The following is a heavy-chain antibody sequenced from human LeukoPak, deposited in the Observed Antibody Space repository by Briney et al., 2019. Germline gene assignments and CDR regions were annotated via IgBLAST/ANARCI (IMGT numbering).Heavy chain of an antibody. V-gene: IGHV1-69*13. D-gene: IGHD5-12*01. CDR1: GGTFSSYA. CDR3: ARGPGLATIWSRYYMDV. J-gene: IGHJ6*03. Sequence: ASVKASCKASGGTFSSYAISWVRQAPGQGLEWMGGIIPIFGTPNYAQKFQGRVTITADESTSTAYMELSSLRSEDTAVYYCARGPGLATIWSRYYMDVWGKGTTVTISS. CDR2: IIPIFGTP.